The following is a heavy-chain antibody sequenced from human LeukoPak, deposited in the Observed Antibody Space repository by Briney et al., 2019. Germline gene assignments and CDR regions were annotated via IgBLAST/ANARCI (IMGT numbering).Heavy chain of an antibody. Sequence: PGGSLRLSCAASGFTFSDHYMDWVRQAAGKGLEWVGRIRNKANSYTTEYAASVKGRFTISRDDSKNSLYLQMNSLKTEDTAVYYCATGDGYYFDYWGQGTLVTVSS. D-gene: IGHD3-10*01. CDR1: GFTFSDHY. CDR3: ATGDGYYFDY. V-gene: IGHV3-72*01. J-gene: IGHJ4*02. CDR2: IRNKANSYTT.